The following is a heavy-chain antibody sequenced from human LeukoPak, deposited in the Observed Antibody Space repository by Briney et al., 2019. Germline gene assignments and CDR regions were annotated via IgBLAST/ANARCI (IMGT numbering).Heavy chain of an antibody. CDR1: GFTFSSCS. J-gene: IGHJ6*03. CDR2: ISNDSSYI. V-gene: IGHV3-21*01. CDR3: ARIRDFGASYHYFYMDV. Sequence: PGGSLRLSCAASGFTFSSCSMNWVRQAPGKGLECVSAISNDSSYIYYADSVRGRFTISRDNAKNSLYLQMNSLRAEDTAVYYCARIRDFGASYHYFYMDVWGKGTTVTVSS. D-gene: IGHD4-17*01.